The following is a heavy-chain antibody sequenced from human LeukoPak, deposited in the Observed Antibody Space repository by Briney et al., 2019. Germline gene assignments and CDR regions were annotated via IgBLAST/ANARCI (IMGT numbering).Heavy chain of an antibody. CDR2: ISSSSSYI. V-gene: IGHV3-21*01. CDR1: GFTFSSYS. CDR3: ARDRDSSTGRRLDP. J-gene: IGHJ5*02. D-gene: IGHD2-2*01. Sequence: GGSLRLSCAASGFTFSSYSMNWVRQAPGKGLEWVSSISSSSSYIYYADSVKGRFTISRDNAKNSLYLQMNSLRAEDTAVYYCARDRDSSTGRRLDPWGQGTLVTVSS.